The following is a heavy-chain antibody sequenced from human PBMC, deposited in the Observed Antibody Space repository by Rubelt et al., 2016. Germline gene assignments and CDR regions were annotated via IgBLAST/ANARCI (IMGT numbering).Heavy chain of an antibody. Sequence: QAQLVQSGAEVKKPGASVKVSCKASGYTFTRYGISWVRQAPGQGLEWMGWICAYNGNTNYARKLQGRCTITTDTSVITAYMELRSLRSDDTAVYYCARVLAAWFDPWGQGTLVTVSS. V-gene: IGHV1-18*01. CDR2: ICAYNGNT. D-gene: IGHD6-13*01. CDR1: GYTFTRYG. CDR3: ARVLAAWFDP. J-gene: IGHJ5*02.